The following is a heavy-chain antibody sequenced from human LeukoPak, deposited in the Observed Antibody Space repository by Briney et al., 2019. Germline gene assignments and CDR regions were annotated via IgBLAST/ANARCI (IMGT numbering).Heavy chain of an antibody. V-gene: IGHV3-74*01. CDR2: IDSDGSST. CDR3: ARDAMATISFYYYYYMDV. Sequence: GGSLRLSCAASGFTFSSYWMHWVRQAPGKGLVWVSRIDSDGSSTSYADSVKGRFTISRDNAKNTLYLQMNSLRAEDTAVYYCARDAMATISFYYYYYMDVWGKGTTVTVSS. CDR1: GFTFSSYW. J-gene: IGHJ6*03. D-gene: IGHD5-24*01.